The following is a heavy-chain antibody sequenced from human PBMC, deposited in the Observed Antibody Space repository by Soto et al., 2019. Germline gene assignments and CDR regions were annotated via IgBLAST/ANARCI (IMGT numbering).Heavy chain of an antibody. V-gene: IGHV1-69*13. CDR2: IIPIYGTA. CDR3: AREDKPGGYTPPGTSGFDS. J-gene: IGHJ4*02. Sequence: SVKVSCKASGGTFSSYAISWVRQAPGQGLEWMGGIIPIYGTANYAQKFQGRLTMTADESTSTVYMELSSLRSDDTAVYYCAREDKPGGYTPPGTSGFDSWGQGTLVTVSS. D-gene: IGHD5-12*01. CDR1: GGTFSSYA.